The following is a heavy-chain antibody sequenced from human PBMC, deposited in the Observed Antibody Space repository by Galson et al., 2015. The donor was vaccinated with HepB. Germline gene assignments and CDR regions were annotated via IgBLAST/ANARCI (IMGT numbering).Heavy chain of an antibody. CDR1: GYTFTSYG. D-gene: IGHD2-2*01. CDR2: ISAYNGNT. J-gene: IGHJ6*03. V-gene: IGHV1-18*01. CDR3: ARDYCSSTSCYYYYYYYMDV. Sequence: SVKVSCKASGYTFTSYGISWVRQAPGQGLEWMGLISAYNGNTNYAQKLQGRVTMTTDTSTSTAYMELRSLRSDDTAVYYCARDYCSSTSCYYYYYYYMDVWGKGTTVTVSS.